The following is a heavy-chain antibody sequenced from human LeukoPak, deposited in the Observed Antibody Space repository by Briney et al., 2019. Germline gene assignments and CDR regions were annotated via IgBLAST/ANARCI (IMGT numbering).Heavy chain of an antibody. CDR2: ITADGGST. Sequence: PGGSLRLSCAASGFTFSSYAMTWVRQAPGKGLEWVSGITADGGSTFYADSVKGRFTISRDNSKNTLYLQTDSLRAEDTAVYYCAKARLGEDYGDYVPFGYWGQGTLVTVSS. CDR3: AKARLGEDYGDYVPFGY. CDR1: GFTFSSYA. V-gene: IGHV3-23*01. J-gene: IGHJ4*02. D-gene: IGHD4-17*01.